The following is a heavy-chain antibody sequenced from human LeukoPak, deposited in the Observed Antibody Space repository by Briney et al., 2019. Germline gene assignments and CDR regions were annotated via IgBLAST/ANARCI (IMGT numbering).Heavy chain of an antibody. CDR1: GYTFSSYD. Sequence: ASVKVSCKASGYTFSSYDINWVRQATGQGLEWMGWMNPNSGNTGYAQSFQGRVTMTRNTSISTAYMGLSSLRSEDTAVYYCARGPLHLGELSLYRLVYWGQGTLVTVSS. CDR3: ARGPLHLGELSLYRLVY. V-gene: IGHV1-8*01. D-gene: IGHD3-16*02. J-gene: IGHJ4*02. CDR2: MNPNSGNT.